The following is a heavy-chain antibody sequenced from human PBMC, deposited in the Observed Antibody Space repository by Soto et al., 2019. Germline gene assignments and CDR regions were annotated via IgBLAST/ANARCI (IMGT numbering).Heavy chain of an antibody. CDR1: GYTFTSYA. Sequence: GASVKVSCKASGYTFTSYAMHWVRQAPGQRLEWMGGINASNGKAKYAQKFQGRVTITADKSTSTAYMELSSLRSEDTAVYYCASSHYYGSGYVPAPPMDVWGQGTTVTVSS. D-gene: IGHD3-10*01. CDR2: INASNGKA. CDR3: ASSHYYGSGYVPAPPMDV. V-gene: IGHV1-3*01. J-gene: IGHJ6*02.